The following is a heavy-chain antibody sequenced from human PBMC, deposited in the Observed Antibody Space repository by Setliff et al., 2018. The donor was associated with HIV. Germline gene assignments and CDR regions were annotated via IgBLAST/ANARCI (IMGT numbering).Heavy chain of an antibody. J-gene: IGHJ6*03. D-gene: IGHD3-3*01. CDR1: GGSITGHY. CDR3: ARGLSIFGVATPGFYSFMDV. Sequence: SETLSLTCTVSGGSITGHYWSWIRQPPGKGLEWIGYIHYSGSSNYNPSLKSRVNISLDTSKKQVSLKLNSVTAADTAVYYCARGLSIFGVATPGFYSFMDVWGKGTTVTVSS. CDR2: IHYSGSS. V-gene: IGHV4-59*11.